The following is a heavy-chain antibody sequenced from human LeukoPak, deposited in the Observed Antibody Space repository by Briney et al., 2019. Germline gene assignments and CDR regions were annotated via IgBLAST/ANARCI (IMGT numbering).Heavy chain of an antibody. Sequence: GGSLRLSCAASGFTFSSYAMHWVRQAPGKGLEWVAVISYDGSNKYYADSVKGRLTISRDNSKNTLYLQMNSLRAEDTAVYYCAREKFRATGYNWFDPWGQGTLVTVSS. CDR2: ISYDGSNK. D-gene: IGHD3-9*01. CDR1: GFTFSSYA. J-gene: IGHJ5*02. CDR3: AREKFRATGYNWFDP. V-gene: IGHV3-30-3*01.